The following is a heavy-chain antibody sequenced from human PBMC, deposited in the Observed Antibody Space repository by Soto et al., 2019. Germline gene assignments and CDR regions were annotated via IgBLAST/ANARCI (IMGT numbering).Heavy chain of an antibody. D-gene: IGHD3-22*01. J-gene: IGHJ4*02. CDR3: ATGYYDSSGYCDY. V-gene: IGHV1-24*01. Sequence: SVKVSCKVSGYTLTELSMHWVRQAPGKGLEWMGGFDPEDGETIYAQKFQGRVTMTEDTSTDTAYMELSSLRSEDTAVYYCATGYYDSSGYCDYWGQGTLVTVSS. CDR2: FDPEDGET. CDR1: GYTLTELS.